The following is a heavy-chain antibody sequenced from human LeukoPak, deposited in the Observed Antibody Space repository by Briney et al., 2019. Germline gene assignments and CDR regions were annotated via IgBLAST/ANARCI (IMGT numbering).Heavy chain of an antibody. CDR3: ARVSDCSSTSCYDYYYYGMDV. CDR1: GYTFTSYG. CDR2: ISAYNGNT. Sequence: ASVKASCKASGYTFTSYGISWLRQAPGQGLEWMGWISAYNGNTNYAQKLQGRVTMTTDTSTSTAYMELRSLRSDDTAVYYCARVSDCSSTSCYDYYYYGMDVWGQGTTVTVSS. V-gene: IGHV1-18*01. D-gene: IGHD2-2*01. J-gene: IGHJ6*02.